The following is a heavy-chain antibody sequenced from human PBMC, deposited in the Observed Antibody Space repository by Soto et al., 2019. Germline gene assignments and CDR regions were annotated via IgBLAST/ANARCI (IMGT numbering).Heavy chain of an antibody. Sequence: SETLSLTCTVSGGSISSGDYYWSWIRQPPGKGLEWIGYIYYSGSTYYNPSLKSRVTISVDTSKNQFSLKLSSVTAADTAVYYCARERYDYVWGSYLQYWGQGNLVTVSS. CDR1: GGSISSGDYY. D-gene: IGHD3-16*02. CDR3: ARERYDYVWGSYLQY. V-gene: IGHV4-30-4*01. J-gene: IGHJ4*02. CDR2: IYYSGST.